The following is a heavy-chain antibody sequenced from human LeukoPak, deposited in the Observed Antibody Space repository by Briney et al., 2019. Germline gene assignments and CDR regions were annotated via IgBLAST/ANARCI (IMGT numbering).Heavy chain of an antibody. J-gene: IGHJ4*02. V-gene: IGHV4-38-2*02. D-gene: IGHD3-10*01. Sequence: SETLSLTCTVSGYSISSGYYWGWIRQPPGKGLEWIGSIYHSGSTYYNPSLKSRVTISVDTSKNQFSLKLSSVTAADTAVYYCARQTWFGEPNDYWGQGTLVTVSS. CDR2: IYHSGST. CDR1: GYSISSGYY. CDR3: ARQTWFGEPNDY.